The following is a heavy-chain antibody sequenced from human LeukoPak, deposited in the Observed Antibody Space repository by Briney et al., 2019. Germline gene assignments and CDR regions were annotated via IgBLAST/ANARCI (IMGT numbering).Heavy chain of an antibody. Sequence: PSETLSLTCTVSGGSISSGSYYWSWIRQPAGKGLEWIGRIYTSGSTNYNPSLKGRVTISVDTSKNQFSLKLSSVTAADTAVYYCARAQYYGSGSYMNWFDPWGQGTLVTVSS. CDR2: IYTSGST. D-gene: IGHD3-10*01. CDR1: GGSISSGSYY. CDR3: ARAQYYGSGSYMNWFDP. J-gene: IGHJ5*02. V-gene: IGHV4-61*02.